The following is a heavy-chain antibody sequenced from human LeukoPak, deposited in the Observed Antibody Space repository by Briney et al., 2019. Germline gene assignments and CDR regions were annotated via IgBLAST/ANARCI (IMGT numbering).Heavy chain of an antibody. Sequence: ASVKVSCKASGYTFTSYDINWVRQATGQGLEWMGWVNPNSGNTGYAQKFQGRVTMTRNTSISTAYMELSSLRSEDTAVYYCARGGRTYYYGSGSYPSPDYWGQGTLVTVSS. D-gene: IGHD3-10*01. CDR2: VNPNSGNT. V-gene: IGHV1-8*01. J-gene: IGHJ4*02. CDR1: GYTFTSYD. CDR3: ARGGRTYYYGSGSYPSPDY.